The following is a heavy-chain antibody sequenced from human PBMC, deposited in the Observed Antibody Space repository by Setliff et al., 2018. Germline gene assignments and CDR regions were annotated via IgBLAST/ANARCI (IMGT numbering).Heavy chain of an antibody. V-gene: IGHV1-69*05. CDR3: ARETVVVISSTKYYYYMDV. J-gene: IGHJ6*03. Sequence: ASVKVSCKASGAPLSSLGISWVRQAPGQGLDWMGGIVPMFGTTKYAQNFQGRVTITTDESTSTAYMELSSLRSEDSAVYICARETVVVISSTKYYYYMDVWGEGTTVTVSS. D-gene: IGHD2-21*01. CDR2: IVPMFGTT. CDR1: GAPLSSLG.